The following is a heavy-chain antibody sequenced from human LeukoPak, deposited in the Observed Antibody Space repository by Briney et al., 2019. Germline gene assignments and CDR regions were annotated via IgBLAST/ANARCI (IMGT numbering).Heavy chain of an antibody. CDR2: INANSGDP. CDR3: ATCDSSSSYTWFDP. J-gene: IGHJ5*02. CDR1: GHSFTGYY. Sequence: GASVKVSCTASGHSFTGYYMEWVRQAPGQGLEWMGWINANSGDPNYARKFQGRVTLTWDTSMSTAFMELSRLRSDDTAVYYCATCDSSSSYTWFDPWGQGTLVTVSS. D-gene: IGHD6-13*01. V-gene: IGHV1-2*02.